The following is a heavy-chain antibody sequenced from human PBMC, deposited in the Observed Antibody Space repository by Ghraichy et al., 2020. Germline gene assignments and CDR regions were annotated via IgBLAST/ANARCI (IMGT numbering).Heavy chain of an antibody. CDR1: GGSLSGYS. CDR2: INHSGST. V-gene: IGHV4-34*01. CDR3: ARGLHLGSENYYSGPTDYSYYYMDV. Sequence: SETLSLTCAVYGGSLSGYSWSWIRQPPGKGLEWIGEINHSGSTNYNPSLKSRVTILKNTSKNQLSLKLSSVTAADTAVYYCARGLHLGSENYYSGPTDYSYYYMDVWAKGTTVTVSS. D-gene: IGHD3-10*01. J-gene: IGHJ6*03.